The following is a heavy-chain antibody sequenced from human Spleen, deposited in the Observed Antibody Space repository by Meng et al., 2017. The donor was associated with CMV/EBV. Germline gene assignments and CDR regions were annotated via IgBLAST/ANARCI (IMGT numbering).Heavy chain of an antibody. J-gene: IGHJ4*02. V-gene: IGHV4-39*07. CDR1: ISSISYY. Sequence: ISSISYYWVWIRQPPGKGLEWIGSIFYSGSTYYSPSLKSRLTMSVDTSKNQFSLNLSSVTAADTAVYYCARDKSIEMATLSLNFDYWGQGTLVTVSS. D-gene: IGHD5-24*01. CDR3: ARDKSIEMATLSLNFDY. CDR2: IFYSGST.